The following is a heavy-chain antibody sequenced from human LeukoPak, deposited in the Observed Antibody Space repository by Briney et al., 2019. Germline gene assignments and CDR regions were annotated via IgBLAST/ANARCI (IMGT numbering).Heavy chain of an antibody. J-gene: IGHJ6*03. CDR2: IYYSGST. Sequence: PSETLSLPCTVSGGSISSYYWSWIRQPPGKGLERIGYIYYSGSTNYNPSLKSRVTISVDTSKNQFSLKLTSVTAADTAVYYCARTTEGGYTYGYFYYYYMDVWGKGTTVTISS. CDR1: GGSISSYY. V-gene: IGHV4-59*01. CDR3: ARTTEGGYTYGYFYYYYMDV. D-gene: IGHD5-18*01.